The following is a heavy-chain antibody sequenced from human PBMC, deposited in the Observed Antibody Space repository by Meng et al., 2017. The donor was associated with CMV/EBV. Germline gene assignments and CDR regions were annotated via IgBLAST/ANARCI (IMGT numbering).Heavy chain of an antibody. CDR3: AHHADIAAAGSYYY. V-gene: IGHV2-5*02. D-gene: IGHD6-13*01. CDR2: IYWGDDK. Sequence: QITLQDYGPTLVNPTQARTLTCTFSGFSLSTSGVGVGWIRQPPGKALEWLALIYWGDDKRYSPSLKSRLTITKDTSKNQVVLTMTNMDPVDTATYYCAHHADIAAAGSYYYWGQGTLVTASS. J-gene: IGHJ4*02. CDR1: GFSLSTSGVG.